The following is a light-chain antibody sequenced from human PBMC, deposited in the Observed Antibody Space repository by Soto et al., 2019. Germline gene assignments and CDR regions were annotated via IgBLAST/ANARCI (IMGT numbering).Light chain of an antibody. V-gene: IGKV3-11*01. CDR1: QSFSSY. J-gene: IGKJ1*01. CDR2: DAS. Sequence: EIVLTQSAATLSLSPLERATLSCIASQSFSSYLAWYQQKPGQAPRLLIYDASNRATGIPARFSGSGSGTDFTLTISSLEPEDFAVYYCQQRSKWPPTFGQGTKV. CDR3: QQRSKWPPT.